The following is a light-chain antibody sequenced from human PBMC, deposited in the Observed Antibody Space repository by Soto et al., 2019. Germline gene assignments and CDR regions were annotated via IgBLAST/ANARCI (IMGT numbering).Light chain of an antibody. V-gene: IGLV2-14*01. Sequence: QSALAQPASVSGSPGQSITISCTGTSSDIGTYKYVSWLQHHPGKAPKLIIFEVSNRPSGISDCFSGFKSANTAYLTISGVQPEDEADYHCSSYTTIKTVVFGGGTKVTVL. CDR3: SSYTTIKTVV. CDR1: SSDIGTYKY. CDR2: EVS. J-gene: IGLJ2*01.